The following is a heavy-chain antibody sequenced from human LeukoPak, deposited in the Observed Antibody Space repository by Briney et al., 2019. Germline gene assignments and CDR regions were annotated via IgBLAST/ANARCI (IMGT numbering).Heavy chain of an antibody. D-gene: IGHD2/OR15-2a*01. Sequence: PSETLSLTCTVSGGSISSSSYYWGWIRQPPGKGLEWIGIIYYSGSTYYNPSLKGRVTISVDTSKNQFSLKLSSVTAADTAVYYCARAFRARYFDLWGRGTLVTVSS. J-gene: IGHJ2*01. CDR1: GGSISSSSYY. V-gene: IGHV4-39*01. CDR3: ARAFRARYFDL. CDR2: IYYSGST.